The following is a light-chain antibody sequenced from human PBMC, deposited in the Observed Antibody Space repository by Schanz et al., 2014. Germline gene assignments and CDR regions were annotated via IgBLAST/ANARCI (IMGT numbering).Light chain of an antibody. V-gene: IGKV1-12*01. J-gene: IGKJ2*01. CDR3: QLYNSFFGST. CDR2: AAS. CDR1: QDINKW. Sequence: DIQMTQSPSSVSASVGDTVTITCRASQDINKWLAWYQQKPGQAPKLLIYAASTLQSGVPSRFSGSGSGTEFTLTISSLQPDDFATYYCQLYNSFFGSTFGQGTKLDIK.